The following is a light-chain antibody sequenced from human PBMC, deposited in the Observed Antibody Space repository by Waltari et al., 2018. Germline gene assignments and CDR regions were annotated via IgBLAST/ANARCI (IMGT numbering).Light chain of an antibody. CDR1: SSDVGGYNY. Sequence: QSALTQPASVSGSPGQSITISCTGTSSDVGGYNYVSWYQQHPGKAPKLMIYDVSKGDSAVSNLFSGSKSGNTASLTISGLQAEDEADYYCSSYTSSSTSFGGGTKLTVL. J-gene: IGLJ2*01. CDR2: DVS. V-gene: IGLV2-14*01. CDR3: SSYTSSSTS.